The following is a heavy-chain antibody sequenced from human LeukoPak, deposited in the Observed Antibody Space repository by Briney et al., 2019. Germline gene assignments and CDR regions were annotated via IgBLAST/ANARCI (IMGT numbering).Heavy chain of an antibody. CDR2: ISSSSSTI. Sequence: PGGSLRLSCAASGFTFSSYSMNWVRQAPGKGLEWVSYISSSSSTIYYADSVKGRFTISRDNAKNSLYLQMNSLRAEDTAVYYCARAVTMVRGVIISYWGQGTLVTVSS. V-gene: IGHV3-48*01. J-gene: IGHJ4*02. CDR1: GFTFSSYS. D-gene: IGHD3-10*01. CDR3: ARAVTMVRGVIISY.